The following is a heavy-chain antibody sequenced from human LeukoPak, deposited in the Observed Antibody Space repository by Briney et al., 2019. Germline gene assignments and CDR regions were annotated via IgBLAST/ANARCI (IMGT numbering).Heavy chain of an antibody. CDR2: INPNSGGT. CDR3: ARAQPGDHGDYDDAFDI. J-gene: IGHJ3*02. Sequence: ASVKVSCKASGYTFTGYYMHWVRQAPGQGLEWMGWINPNSGGTNYAQKFQGRVTMTRDTSISTAYMELSRLRSDDTAVYYCARAQPGDHGDYDDAFDIWGQGTMVTVSS. D-gene: IGHD4-17*01. CDR1: GYTFTGYY. V-gene: IGHV1-2*02.